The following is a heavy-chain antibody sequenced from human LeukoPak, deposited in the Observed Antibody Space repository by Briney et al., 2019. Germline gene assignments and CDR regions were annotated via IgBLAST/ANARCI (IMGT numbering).Heavy chain of an antibody. Sequence: SETLSLTCSVSGGSISSSSYYWGWIRQPPGKGLEWIGSIHYSGNTYNNPSLKSRITISVDTSKNQFSLKLSSVTAADTAVYYCARWQYYYDTFDYWGQGTLVTVSS. CDR3: ARWQYYYDTFDY. CDR2: IHYSGNT. J-gene: IGHJ4*02. CDR1: GGSISSSSYY. V-gene: IGHV4-39*01. D-gene: IGHD3-22*01.